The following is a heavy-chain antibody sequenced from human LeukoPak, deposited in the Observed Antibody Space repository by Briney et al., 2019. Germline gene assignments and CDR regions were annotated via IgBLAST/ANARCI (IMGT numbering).Heavy chain of an antibody. D-gene: IGHD3-22*01. Sequence: GGSLRLSCAASGFTFSSYAMHWVRQAPGKGLEWVAVISYDGSNKYYADSVKGRFTISRDNSKNTLSLQMNSLRAEDTAVYYCARALSFYYYDISVYYRDWGEGTLVTVSS. V-gene: IGHV3-30*01. CDR2: ISYDGSNK. CDR1: GFTFSSYA. CDR3: ARALSFYYYDISVYYRD. J-gene: IGHJ4*02.